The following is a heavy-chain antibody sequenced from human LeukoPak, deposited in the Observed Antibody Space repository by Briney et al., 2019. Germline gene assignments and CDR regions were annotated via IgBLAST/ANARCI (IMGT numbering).Heavy chain of an antibody. V-gene: IGHV3-23*01. J-gene: IGHJ4*02. CDR1: GFTFSSYG. CDR2: ISGSGGST. D-gene: IGHD2-15*01. CDR3: ARERIFGDYFDY. Sequence: GGSLRLSCAASGFTFSSYGMSWVRQAPGKGLEWVSAISGSGGSTYYADSVKGRFTISRDNAKNSLYLQMNSLRGEDTAVYYCARERIFGDYFDYWGQGTLVTVSS.